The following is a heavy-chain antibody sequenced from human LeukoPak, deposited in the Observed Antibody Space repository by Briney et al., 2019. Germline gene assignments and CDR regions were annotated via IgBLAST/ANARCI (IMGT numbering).Heavy chain of an antibody. J-gene: IGHJ4*02. V-gene: IGHV3-7*01. CDR3: ARGGAARGRFEN. Sequence: GGSLRLSCAASGFPFNVQTMSWVRQAPGKGLDWVASMREDGSIINYVDSVKGRFTISRDNPKNSLYLQMNSLRAEDTAVYYCARGGAARGRFENWGQGTLVTVSS. CDR1: GFPFNVQT. CDR2: MREDGSII. D-gene: IGHD6-25*01.